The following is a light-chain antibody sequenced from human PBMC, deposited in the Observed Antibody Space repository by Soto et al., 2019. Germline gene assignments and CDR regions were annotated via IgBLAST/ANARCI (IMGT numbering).Light chain of an antibody. V-gene: IGLV7-46*01. CDR1: TGAVTSSHY. CDR3: LLFYSGPRV. CDR2: NTS. J-gene: IGLJ2*01. Sequence: QTLVTQEPSLTVSPGGTVTLTCGSSTGAVTSSHYPYWFQQRPGQAPRTLIYNTSNKHSWTPARFSGSLLGGKAALTLSGAQPEDEADYYCLLFYSGPRVFGGGTKLTVL.